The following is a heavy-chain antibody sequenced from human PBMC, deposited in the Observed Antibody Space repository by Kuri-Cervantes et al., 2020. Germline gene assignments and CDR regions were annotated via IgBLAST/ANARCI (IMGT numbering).Heavy chain of an antibody. Sequence: ESLKISCTVSGGSISSSSYYWGWIRQPPGKGLEWIGSIYYSGSTYYNPSLKSRVTISVDTSKNQFSLKLHPATAADTAMYYCGRFSYHSSGRNYYFDQWGQGTLVTVSS. CDR1: GGSISSSSYY. CDR3: GRFSYHSSGRNYYFDQ. CDR2: IYYSGST. V-gene: IGHV4-39*07. J-gene: IGHJ4*02. D-gene: IGHD6-19*01.